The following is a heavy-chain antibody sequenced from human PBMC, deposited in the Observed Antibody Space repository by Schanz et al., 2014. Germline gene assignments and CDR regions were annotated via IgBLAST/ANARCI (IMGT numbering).Heavy chain of an antibody. CDR2: ISSSGNP. D-gene: IGHD4-17*01. Sequence: EVHLLDSGGGLVQPGGSLRLSCAASGFTFSSYAMSWVRQAPGKGLEWITSISSSGNPYYANSVKGRLGITRDNSENTIYLQMSSRRVSDAAAYYCAKEPRTVIIDRTNYFDYGGQGTLVSVSS. J-gene: IGHJ4*02. CDR3: AKEPRTVIIDRTNYFDY. V-gene: IGHV3-23*01. CDR1: GFTFSSYA.